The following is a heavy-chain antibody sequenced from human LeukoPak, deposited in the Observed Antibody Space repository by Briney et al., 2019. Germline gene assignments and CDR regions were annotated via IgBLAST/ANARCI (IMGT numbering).Heavy chain of an antibody. CDR3: AELGITMIGGV. CDR2: ISGSSSYI. J-gene: IGHJ6*03. Sequence: GGSLRLSCAASGFTFSTYNMNWVRQAPGKGLEWVSSISGSSSYIYYADSVKGRFTISRDNAKNSLYLQMNSLRAEDTAVYYCAELGITMIGGVWGKGTTVTIS. V-gene: IGHV3-21*01. D-gene: IGHD3-10*02. CDR1: GFTFSTYN.